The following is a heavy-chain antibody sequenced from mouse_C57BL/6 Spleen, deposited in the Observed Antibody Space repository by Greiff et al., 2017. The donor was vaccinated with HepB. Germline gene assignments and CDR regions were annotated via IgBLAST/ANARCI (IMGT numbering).Heavy chain of an antibody. J-gene: IGHJ4*01. D-gene: IGHD1-1*01. CDR1: GFNIKDYY. CDR3: AREDYYGSSYELSAMDY. V-gene: IGHV14-2*01. Sequence: EVKLVESGAELVKPGASVKLSCTASGFNIKDYYMHWVKQRTEQGLEWIGRIDPEDGETKYAPKFQGKATITADTSSNTAYLQLSSLTSEDTAVYYCAREDYYGSSYELSAMDYWGQGTSVTVSS. CDR2: IDPEDGET.